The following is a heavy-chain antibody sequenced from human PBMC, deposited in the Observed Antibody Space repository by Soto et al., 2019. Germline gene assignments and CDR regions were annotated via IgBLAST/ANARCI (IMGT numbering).Heavy chain of an antibody. CDR3: AKDYYDSSGSIAARSFDY. CDR1: GFTFSSYG. Sequence: GGSLRLSCAASGFTFSSYGMHWVRQAPGKGLEWVAVIWYDGSNKYYADSVKGRFTISRDNSKNTLYLQMNSLRAEDTAVYYCAKDYYDSSGSIAARSFDYWGQGTLVTVSS. J-gene: IGHJ4*02. D-gene: IGHD3-22*01. CDR2: IWYDGSNK. V-gene: IGHV3-33*06.